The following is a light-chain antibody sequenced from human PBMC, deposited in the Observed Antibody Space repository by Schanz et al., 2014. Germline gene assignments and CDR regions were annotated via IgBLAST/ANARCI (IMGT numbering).Light chain of an antibody. CDR1: SSDVGGYKY. V-gene: IGLV2-14*03. CDR2: DVN. J-gene: IGLJ2*01. CDR3: SSYAGSNNFVV. Sequence: QSSLTQPASVSGSPGQSITISCTGTSSDVGGYKYVSWYQQHPGKAPKLMIYDVNSRPSGVSDRFSGSKSGNTASLTVSGLQAEDEADYYCSSYAGSNNFVVFGGGTKVTVL.